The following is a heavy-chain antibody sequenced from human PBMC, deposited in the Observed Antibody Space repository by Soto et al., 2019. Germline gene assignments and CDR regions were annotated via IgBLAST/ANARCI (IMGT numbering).Heavy chain of an antibody. Sequence: QVQLQESGPGLVKPSGTLSLTCAVSGGSVSSSNWWSWVRQSPGKGLEWMGEIYHSGSAHYNSALKSRATISLDKSKNQFSLRLTSVTAADTAVYYCARVPGVVVSADDAFDIWGPGTRVIVSS. J-gene: IGHJ3*02. V-gene: IGHV4-4*02. CDR3: ARVPGVVVSADDAFDI. CDR1: GGSVSSSNW. CDR2: IYHSGSA. D-gene: IGHD2-21*02.